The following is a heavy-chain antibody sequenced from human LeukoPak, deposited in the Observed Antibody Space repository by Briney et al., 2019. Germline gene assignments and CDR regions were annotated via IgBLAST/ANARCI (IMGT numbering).Heavy chain of an antibody. V-gene: IGHV2-5*01. CDR2: IYWNDDK. J-gene: IGHJ5*02. CDR3: AHDRRAAAGRIWFDP. Sequence: SGPTLVNPTQTLTLTCTFSGFSLSTSGVGVGWIRQPPGKALEWLALIYWNDDKRYSPSLKSRLTVTKDTSKNQVVLTMTNMDPVDTATYYCAHDRRAAAGRIWFDPWGQGTLVTVSS. D-gene: IGHD6-13*01. CDR1: GFSLSTSGVG.